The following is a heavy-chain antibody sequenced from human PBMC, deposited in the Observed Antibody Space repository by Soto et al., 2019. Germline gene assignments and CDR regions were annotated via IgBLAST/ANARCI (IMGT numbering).Heavy chain of an antibody. Sequence: ASVKVSCKASGGTFSSYAISWVRQAPGQGLEWMGGIIPIFGTANYEQKFQGRVTITADKSTSTAYMDLSSLSSEDTAVSYYELGGKDGYNHYWYVDLWGRGTLVTVSS. CDR1: GGTFSSYA. CDR3: ELGGKDGYNHYWYVDL. J-gene: IGHJ2*01. CDR2: IIPIFGTA. D-gene: IGHD2-15*01. V-gene: IGHV1-69*06.